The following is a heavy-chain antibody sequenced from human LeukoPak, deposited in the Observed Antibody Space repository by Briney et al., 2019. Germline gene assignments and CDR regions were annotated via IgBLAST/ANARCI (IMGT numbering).Heavy chain of an antibody. CDR3: ARCTASCYANAFDV. J-gene: IGHJ3*01. V-gene: IGHV3-23*01. CDR1: GFTFNNNA. D-gene: IGHD2-2*01. CDR2: INGGGDAT. Sequence: GGSLRLSCATSGFTFNNNAMSWVRQAPGKGLEWVSAINGGGDATEYADSVKGRFTISRDNSKNTLYLQMNSLRPDDTAVYYCARCTASCYANAFDVWGQGTLLTVPS.